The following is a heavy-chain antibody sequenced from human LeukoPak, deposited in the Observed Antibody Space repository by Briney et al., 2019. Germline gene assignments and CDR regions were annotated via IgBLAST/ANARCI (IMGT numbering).Heavy chain of an antibody. D-gene: IGHD3-22*01. V-gene: IGHV5-51*01. CDR2: IYPGDSDT. CDR3: ASRYDSSGDYYFDY. J-gene: IGHJ4*02. CDR1: GSNFTSYW. Sequence: GESLQISCKGSGSNFTSYWIGWVRQVPGKGLEWMGIIYPGDSDTRDSPSFQGQVTISANKSISTAYLQWSSLKASDTAMYYCASRYDSSGDYYFDYWGQGTLVTVSS.